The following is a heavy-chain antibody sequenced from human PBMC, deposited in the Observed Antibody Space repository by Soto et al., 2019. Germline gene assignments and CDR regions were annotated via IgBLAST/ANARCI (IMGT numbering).Heavy chain of an antibody. Sequence: QVQLVQSGAEVKTPGASVKVSCKASGYTFTSHSIHWVRQAPGQGLVRMGLINPSGGSTSYALKLQGRLTMTRDTSTSTVYMELSSLTSEDTAVYFCARKLSSGWYDWFDPWGQGTLVTVSS. J-gene: IGHJ5*02. CDR3: ARKLSSGWYDWFDP. CDR1: GYTFTSHS. CDR2: INPSGGST. D-gene: IGHD6-19*01. V-gene: IGHV1-46*01.